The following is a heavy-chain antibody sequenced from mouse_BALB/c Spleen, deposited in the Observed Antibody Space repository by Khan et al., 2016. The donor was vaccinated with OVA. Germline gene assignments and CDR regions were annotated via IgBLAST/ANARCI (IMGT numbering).Heavy chain of an antibody. J-gene: IGHJ4*01. CDR1: GFSLSRYN. CDR3: ARAYYRYDGYYAMDY. D-gene: IGHD2-14*01. V-gene: IGHV2-6-4*01. Sequence: VQLQESGPGLVAPSQSLSITCTVSGFSLSRYNIHWVRQPPGKGLEWLGMIWGGGGTDYNSTLKISLSISKDNSKSQVFLKMNSLQTDDTAMYYCARAYYRYDGYYAMDYWGQGTSVTVSS. CDR2: IWGGGGT.